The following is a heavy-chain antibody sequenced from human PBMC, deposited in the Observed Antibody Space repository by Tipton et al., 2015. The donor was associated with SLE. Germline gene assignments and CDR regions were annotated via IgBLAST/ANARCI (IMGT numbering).Heavy chain of an antibody. Sequence: SLRLSCAASGFTFSSYGMHWVRQAPGKGLEWVAVISYDGSNKYYADSVKGRFTISRDNSKNTLYLQMNSLRAEDTAVYYCAKVAGRAVAGYYYYYYMDVWGKGTTVTVSS. V-gene: IGHV3-30*18. CDR1: GFTFSSYG. J-gene: IGHJ6*03. D-gene: IGHD6-19*01. CDR2: ISYDGSNK. CDR3: AKVAGRAVAGYYYYYYMDV.